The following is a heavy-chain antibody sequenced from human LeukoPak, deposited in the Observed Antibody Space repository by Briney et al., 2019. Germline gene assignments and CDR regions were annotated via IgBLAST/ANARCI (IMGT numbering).Heavy chain of an antibody. CDR2: ISPFNGNT. CDR1: GYTFTSYG. J-gene: IGHJ4*02. V-gene: IGHV1-18*01. Sequence: ASVKVSCKASGYTFTSYGTSWVRQAPGQGLEWMGWISPFNGNTKYTQKLQGRVTMTTDTSTSTAYMELRSLRSDDTAVSYYARGHHDSAYDGTGSDYWGQGTLVTVSS. D-gene: IGHD3-22*01. CDR3: ARGHHDSAYDGTGSDY.